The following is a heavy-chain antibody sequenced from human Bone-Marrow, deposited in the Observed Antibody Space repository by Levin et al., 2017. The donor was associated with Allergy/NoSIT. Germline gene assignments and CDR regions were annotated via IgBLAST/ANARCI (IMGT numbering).Heavy chain of an antibody. CDR2: ITWNSGTT. D-gene: IGHD1-7*01. CDR1: QFIFDDHG. CDR3: ARVGNYAVVADAFDL. Sequence: GGSLRLSCAASQFIFDDHGMSWVRQAPGKGLEWVSGITWNSGTTGCADSVKGRFTISRDNAKNTLYLQMNSLRVEDTALYYCARVGNYAVVADAFDLWGQGTMVTVSS. V-gene: IGHV3-20*04. J-gene: IGHJ3*01.